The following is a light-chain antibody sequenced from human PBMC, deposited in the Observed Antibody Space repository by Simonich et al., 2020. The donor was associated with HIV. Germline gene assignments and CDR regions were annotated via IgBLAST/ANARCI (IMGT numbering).Light chain of an antibody. CDR3: QSGDSSGTYRV. CDR1: ALPKQY. J-gene: IGLJ3*02. V-gene: IGLV3-25*03. Sequence: SYELTQPPSVSVSPGQTARITCSGDALPKQYAYWYQQKPGQAPVLGIYKDSERPSGIPERFSGSSSGTTVTLTISGVQAEDEADYYCQSGDSSGTYRVFGGGTKLTVL. CDR2: KDS.